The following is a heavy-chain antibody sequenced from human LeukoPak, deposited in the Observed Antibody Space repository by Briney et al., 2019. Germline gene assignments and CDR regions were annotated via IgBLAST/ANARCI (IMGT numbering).Heavy chain of an antibody. CDR3: ARDAPVVRGVIIAFDY. Sequence: ASVKVSCNASGYTFTSYYMHWVRQAPGQGLEWMGIINPSGGSTSYAQKFQGRVTMTRDTSTSTVYMELSSLRSEDTAVYYCARDAPVVRGVIIAFDYWGQGTLVTVSS. CDR2: INPSGGST. J-gene: IGHJ4*02. D-gene: IGHD3-10*01. CDR1: GYTFTSYY. V-gene: IGHV1-46*01.